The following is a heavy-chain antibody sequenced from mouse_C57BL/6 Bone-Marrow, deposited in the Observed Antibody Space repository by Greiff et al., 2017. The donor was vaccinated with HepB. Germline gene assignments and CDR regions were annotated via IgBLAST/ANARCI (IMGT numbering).Heavy chain of an antibody. V-gene: IGHV10-1*01. Sequence: EVQLVESGGGLVQPKGSLKLSCAASGFSFNTYAMNWVRQAPGKGLEWVARIRSKSNNYATYYADSVKDRFTISRDDSESMLYLQMNNLKTEDTAMYYCVREGITTVPFAYWGQGTLVTVSA. CDR2: IRSKSNNYAT. CDR3: VREGITTVPFAY. J-gene: IGHJ3*01. D-gene: IGHD1-1*01. CDR1: GFSFNTYA.